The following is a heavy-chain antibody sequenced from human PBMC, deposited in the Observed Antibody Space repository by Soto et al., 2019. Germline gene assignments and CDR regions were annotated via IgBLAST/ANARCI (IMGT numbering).Heavy chain of an antibody. Sequence: QVQLVQSGAEVKKPGASVKVSCKASGYTFTSYAIYWVRQAPGQRLEWMGWINAGNGNTKYSQKFQGRVTITRDTSASTAYMELSSLSSEDTAVYYCARDMGFGLSDYWGQGTLVTVAS. CDR3: ARDMGFGLSDY. J-gene: IGHJ4*02. D-gene: IGHD3-10*01. V-gene: IGHV1-3*01. CDR2: INAGNGNT. CDR1: GYTFTSYA.